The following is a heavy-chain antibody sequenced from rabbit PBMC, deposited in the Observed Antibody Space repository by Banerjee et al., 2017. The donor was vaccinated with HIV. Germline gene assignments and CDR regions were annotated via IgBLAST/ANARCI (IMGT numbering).Heavy chain of an antibody. V-gene: IGHV1S40*01. CDR2: IDTGSSGST. J-gene: IGHJ4*01. D-gene: IGHD6-1*01. Sequence: QSLEESGGDLVKPGASLTLTCTASGFSFSSSYWICWVRQAPGKGLEWIACIDTGSSGSTYYASWAKGRFTISKTSSTTVTLQMTSLTAADTATYFCARDVATTYTGFNLWGPGPWSPS. CDR3: ARDVATTYTGFNL. CDR1: GFSFSSSYW.